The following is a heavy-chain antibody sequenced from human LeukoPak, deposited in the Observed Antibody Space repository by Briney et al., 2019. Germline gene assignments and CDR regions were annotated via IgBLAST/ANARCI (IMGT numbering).Heavy chain of an antibody. Sequence: PSETLSLTCTVSGGSISGYYWTWIRQAAGRGLEYIGRIWSDDWRSANTNYNPTFTSRITMSVDMSKNDISLQLNSLTAADTAMYYCVRDNRAGYSHEHFYYYIDVWGKGTTVTVS. J-gene: IGHJ6*03. CDR2: IWSDDWRSANT. V-gene: IGHV4-4*07. D-gene: IGHD1-14*01. CDR1: GGSISGYY. CDR3: VRDNRAGYSHEHFYYYIDV.